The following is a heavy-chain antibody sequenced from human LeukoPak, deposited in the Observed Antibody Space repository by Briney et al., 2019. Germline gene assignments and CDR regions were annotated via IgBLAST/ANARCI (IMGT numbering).Heavy chain of an antibody. CDR1: GYTFTSYD. D-gene: IGHD3-3*01. Sequence: ASVKVSCKASGYTFTSYDINRVRQATGQGLEWMGWMNPNSGNTGYAQKFQGRVTITRNTSISTAYMELSSLRSEDTAVYYCARTYSYWSGYPTLGYWGQGTLVTVSS. J-gene: IGHJ4*02. CDR2: MNPNSGNT. V-gene: IGHV1-8*03. CDR3: ARTYSYWSGYPTLGY.